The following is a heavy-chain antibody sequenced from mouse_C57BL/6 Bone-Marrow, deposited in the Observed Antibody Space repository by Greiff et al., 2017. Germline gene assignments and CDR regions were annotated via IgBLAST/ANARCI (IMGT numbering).Heavy chain of an antibody. J-gene: IGHJ4*01. Sequence: EVQGVESGGGLVQPKGSLKLSCAASGFSFNTYAMNWVRQAPGKGLEWVARIRSKSNNYATYYADSVKDRFTISRDDSESMLYLQMNNVKTEDTAMDYCVSDGYYLDYWGQGTSVTVSS. D-gene: IGHD2-3*01. CDR3: VSDGYYLDY. CDR2: IRSKSNNYAT. V-gene: IGHV10-1*01. CDR1: GFSFNTYA.